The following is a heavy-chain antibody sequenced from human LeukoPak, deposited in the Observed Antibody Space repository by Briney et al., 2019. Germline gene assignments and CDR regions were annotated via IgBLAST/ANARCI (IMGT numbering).Heavy chain of an antibody. CDR2: ITTSDGNT. CDR1: GFTFSSYT. V-gene: IGHV3-23*01. Sequence: GSLRLSCAASGFTFSSYTMSWVRQAPGKGLEWVSTITTSDGNTYYADSVKGRFTVSRDNSKNTLFLQMNSLRAEDTAVYYCAKDGGLWVSAHWGDSWGRGTLVAVSS. CDR3: AKDGGLWVSAHWGDS. J-gene: IGHJ4*02. D-gene: IGHD7-27*01.